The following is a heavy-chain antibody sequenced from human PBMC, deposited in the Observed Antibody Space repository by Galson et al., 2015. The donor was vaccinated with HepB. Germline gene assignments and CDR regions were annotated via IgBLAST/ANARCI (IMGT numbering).Heavy chain of an antibody. Sequence: YLRLSCATFGFTFSRYAMGWVRQAPGKGLEWVSGMSGTGGTTFYSDSVKGRFTISRDNSKNTLYLQMNSLRVEDTAVHYCAKVAVVVTTIPYYFDYWGQGTQVTVSS. CDR1: GFTFSRYA. J-gene: IGHJ4*02. CDR2: MSGTGGTT. CDR3: AKVAVVVTTIPYYFDY. V-gene: IGHV3-23*01. D-gene: IGHD2-21*02.